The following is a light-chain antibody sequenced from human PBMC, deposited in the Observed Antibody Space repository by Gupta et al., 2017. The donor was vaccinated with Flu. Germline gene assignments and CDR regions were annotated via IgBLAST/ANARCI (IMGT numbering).Light chain of an antibody. V-gene: IGKV1-5*03. CDR2: QAS. J-gene: IGKJ1*01. Sequence: PSTLSASLGDRITLTCPARPNGTTSLGWYRQKPGRAPQLLLFQASTLHGGVPSTFSGSGSGTDFNLTISSLQPDDFATYYCQQYDSYPWTFGQGTRVEFK. CDR3: QQYDSYPWT. CDR1: PNGTTS.